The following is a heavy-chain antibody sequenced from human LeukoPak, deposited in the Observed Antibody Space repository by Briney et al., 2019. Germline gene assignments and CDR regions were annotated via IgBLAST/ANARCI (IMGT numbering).Heavy chain of an antibody. CDR2: ISSSSSTI. Sequence: PGGSLRLSCAASGFTFSSYSMNWVRQAPGKGLEWVSYISSSSSTIYYADSVKGRFTISRDNAKNSLYLQMNSLRAEDTAVYYCARDCIQTMVRVFEDYYYGMDVWGQGTTVTVSS. CDR1: GFTFSSYS. V-gene: IGHV3-48*04. CDR3: ARDCIQTMVRVFEDYYYGMDV. D-gene: IGHD3-10*01. J-gene: IGHJ6*02.